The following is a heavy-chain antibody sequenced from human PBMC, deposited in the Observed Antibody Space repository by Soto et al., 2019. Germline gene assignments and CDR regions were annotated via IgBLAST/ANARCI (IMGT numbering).Heavy chain of an antibody. CDR3: ARESWGSGDH. CDR2: INPDGTMT. V-gene: IGHV3-74*01. CDR1: GFTFSNYW. Sequence: EVQLLESGGGLVQPGGSLRLSCAASGFTFSNYWMQWVRQGPGKGLVWVSNINPDGTMTSYTDSVKGRFTVSRDNARNMFYLQMNNLRVDDTAVYYCARESWGSGDHWGQGILVTVSS. J-gene: IGHJ4*02. D-gene: IGHD3-16*01.